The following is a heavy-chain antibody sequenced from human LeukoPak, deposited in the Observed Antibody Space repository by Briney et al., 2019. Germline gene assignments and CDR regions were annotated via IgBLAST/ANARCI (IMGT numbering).Heavy chain of an antibody. J-gene: IGHJ3*02. CDR1: GFTFSNYA. V-gene: IGHV3-23*01. CDR3: AKGGLDFWTINAFDI. Sequence: PGGSLRLSCAASGFTFSNYAMSWVRQAPGKGLEWVSGISGSGGSRDYADSVKGRFTISRDNSKNTLYLQMNSLRAEDTAVYYCAKGGLDFWTINAFDIWGQGTMVTVSS. D-gene: IGHD3/OR15-3a*01. CDR2: ISGSGGSR.